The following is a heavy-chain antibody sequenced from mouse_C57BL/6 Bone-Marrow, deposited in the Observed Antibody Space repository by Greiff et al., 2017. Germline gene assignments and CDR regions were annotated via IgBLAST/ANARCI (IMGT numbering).Heavy chain of an antibody. CDR3: AREGGSSYYYFDY. J-gene: IGHJ2*01. CDR1: GYTFTSYD. D-gene: IGHD1-1*01. V-gene: IGHV1-85*01. CDR2: IYPRDGST. Sequence: VQLQQSGPELVKPGASVKWSGKASGYTFTSYDINWVKQRPGQGLEWIGWIYPRDGSTKYNEKFKGKATLTVDTSSSTAYMELHSLTSEDSAVYFCAREGGSSYYYFDYWGQGTTLTVSS.